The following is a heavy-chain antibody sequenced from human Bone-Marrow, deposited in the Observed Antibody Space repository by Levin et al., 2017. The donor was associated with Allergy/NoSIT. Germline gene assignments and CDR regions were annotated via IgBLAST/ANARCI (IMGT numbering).Heavy chain of an antibody. D-gene: IGHD3-16*01. J-gene: IGHJ1*01. CDR1: GGHISSYY. CDR2: IYHSGST. Sequence: PSETLSLTCSVSGGHISSYYWSWIRQPPGKGLEWIAYIYHSGSTNYNPSLKSRVTISVDRSKKQFSLKLNSVTAADTAVYYCAGGVGTTHFQHWGQGTLVTVSS. V-gene: IGHV4-59*01. CDR3: AGGVGTTHFQH.